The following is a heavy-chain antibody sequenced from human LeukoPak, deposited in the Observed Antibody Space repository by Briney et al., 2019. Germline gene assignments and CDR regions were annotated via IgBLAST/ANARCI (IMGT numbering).Heavy chain of an antibody. CDR1: GYTFTGYY. J-gene: IGHJ6*03. CDR2: INPNSGGT. CDR3: ARVYSSSSPVYYYYYKDV. V-gene: IGHV1-2*02. D-gene: IGHD6-6*01. Sequence: GASVKVSCKASGYTFTGYYMHWVRQAPGQGLEWMGWINPNSGGTNYAQKFQGRVTTTRDTSISTAYMELSRLRSDDTAVYYCARVYSSSSPVYYYYYKDVWGKGTTVTVSS.